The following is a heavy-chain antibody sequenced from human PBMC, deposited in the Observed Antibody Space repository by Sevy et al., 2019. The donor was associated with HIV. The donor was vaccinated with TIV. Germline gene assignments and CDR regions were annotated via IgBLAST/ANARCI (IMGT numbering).Heavy chain of an antibody. J-gene: IGHJ4*02. CDR3: AGPILTYNSGWSYYDY. V-gene: IGHV4-39*01. CDR2: IRYSGET. D-gene: IGHD6-19*01. Sequence: SETLSLTCTVSGACTSSSGYYWGLIRQPPGKGLEWIASIRYSGETFYNPSLKSRVTISADTSKNQFSLQLSSVTAADTAIYFCAGPILTYNSGWSYYDYWGQGAVVTVSS. CDR1: GACTSSSGYY.